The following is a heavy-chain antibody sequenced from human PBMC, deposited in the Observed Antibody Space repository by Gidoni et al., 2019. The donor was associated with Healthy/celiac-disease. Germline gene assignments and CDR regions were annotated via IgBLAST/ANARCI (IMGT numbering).Heavy chain of an antibody. Sequence: QVQLVESGGGVVQPGRSLRPSCEASGVTFSSYGRQWVRQAPGKGVGWVAVIWYDGSNKYYANSVKGRFTISRDNSKNTLYLKMNSLRAEDTALYYCARDGGGYSYFDYWGQGTLVTVSS. D-gene: IGHD3-16*01. CDR1: GVTFSSYG. CDR2: IWYDGSNK. V-gene: IGHV3-33*01. CDR3: ARDGGGYSYFDY. J-gene: IGHJ4*02.